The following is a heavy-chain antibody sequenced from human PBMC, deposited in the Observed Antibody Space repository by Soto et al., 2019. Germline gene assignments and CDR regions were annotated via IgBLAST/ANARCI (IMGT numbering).Heavy chain of an antibody. Sequence: ASVKVSCKTSGFTFSTSAVQWVRQARGQRLEWIGWIVVGSSKTNYAQKFQDRVTITRDTSTSTSYLEMRSLTSADTAVYYCAADTLQKAVWGQGTLDTVSS. CDR3: AADTLQKAV. J-gene: IGHJ4*02. CDR1: GFTFSTSA. V-gene: IGHV1-58*01. D-gene: IGHD3-10*01. CDR2: IVVGSSKT.